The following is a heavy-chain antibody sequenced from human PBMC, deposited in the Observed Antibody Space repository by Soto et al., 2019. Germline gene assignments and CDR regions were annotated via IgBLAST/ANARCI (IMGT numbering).Heavy chain of an antibody. V-gene: IGHV4-59*08. CDR2: IYYSGST. CDR1: CGSISSYY. CDR3: ARRLWIPYGDPARGWFDP. D-gene: IGHD4-17*01. J-gene: IGHJ5*02. Sequence: SSGTLSLTCPFSCGSISSYYWSWVPPPPREGLEWIGYIYYSGSTNYNPSLKSRVTISVDTSKNQFSLKLSSVTAADTAVYYCARRLWIPYGDPARGWFDPWGQGTLVTVSS.